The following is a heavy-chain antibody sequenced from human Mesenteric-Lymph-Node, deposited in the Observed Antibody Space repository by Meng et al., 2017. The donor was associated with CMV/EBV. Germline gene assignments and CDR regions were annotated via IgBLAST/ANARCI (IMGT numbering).Heavy chain of an antibody. J-gene: IGHJ6*02. V-gene: IGHV3-19*01. CDR3: ARQPVMVYGSYYYYYGMDV. D-gene: IGHD2-8*01. CDR2: VSWNGSRT. CDR1: GFTFSSYW. Sequence: GESLKISCAASGFTFSSYWMSWVRQAPGKGLEWVSGVSWNGSRTHYADSVKGRFIISRDNSRNFLYQQMNSLRPEDMAVYYCARQPVMVYGSYYYYYGMDVWGQGTTVTVSS.